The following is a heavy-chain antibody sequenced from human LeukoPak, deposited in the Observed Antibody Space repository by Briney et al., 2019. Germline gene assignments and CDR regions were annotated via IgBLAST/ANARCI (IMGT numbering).Heavy chain of an antibody. CDR1: GYTFTSYG. J-gene: IGHJ4*02. Sequence: GASVKVSCKASGYTFTSYGISWVRQAPGQGLEWMGWISAYNGNTNYAQKLQGRVTMTTDTSTSTAYMELRSLRSDDTAVYYCARDTLYDSSGYPITWGQGTLVTVSS. V-gene: IGHV1-18*01. D-gene: IGHD3-22*01. CDR2: ISAYNGNT. CDR3: ARDTLYDSSGYPIT.